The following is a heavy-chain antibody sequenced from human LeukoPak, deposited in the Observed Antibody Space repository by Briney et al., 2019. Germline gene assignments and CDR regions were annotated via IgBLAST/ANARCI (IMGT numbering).Heavy chain of an antibody. D-gene: IGHD3-10*01. CDR2: IYYSGST. V-gene: IGHV4-59*08. Sequence: PSETLSLTRTVSGGSISSYYWSWVRQPPGKGLEWIGYIYYSGSTNYNPSLKSRVTISVDTSKNQFSLKLSSVTAADTAVYYCARQRGFGEFYYYYYGMDVWGQGTTVTVSS. CDR3: ARQRGFGEFYYYYYGMDV. J-gene: IGHJ6*02. CDR1: GGSISSYY.